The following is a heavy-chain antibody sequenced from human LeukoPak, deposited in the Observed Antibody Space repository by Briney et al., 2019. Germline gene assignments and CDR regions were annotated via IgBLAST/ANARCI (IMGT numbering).Heavy chain of an antibody. D-gene: IGHD4/OR15-4a*01. CDR2: IYYSGST. CDR1: GGSISSSSYY. Sequence: SETLSLTCTVSGGSISSSSYYWGWIRQPPGKGLEWIGSIYYSGSTYYNPSLKSRVTISVDTSKNQFSLKVNSVTAADTAVYYCARDPSNNFDYWGQGILVTVSS. CDR3: ARDPSNNFDY. V-gene: IGHV4-39*07. J-gene: IGHJ4*02.